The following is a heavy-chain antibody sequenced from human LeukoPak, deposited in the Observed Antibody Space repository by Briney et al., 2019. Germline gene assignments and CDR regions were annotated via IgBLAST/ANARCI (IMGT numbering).Heavy chain of an antibody. J-gene: IGHJ2*01. Sequence: GGSLRPSCAASGFTFSSYSMNWVRQAPGKGLEWVSFINSRSSTIYYADSVKGRFTISRDNSKNTLYLQMNSLRAEDTAVYYCARDLAYNSGSFGYFDLWGRGTLVTVSS. CDR2: INSRSSTI. CDR1: GFTFSSYS. CDR3: ARDLAYNSGSFGYFDL. V-gene: IGHV3-48*01. D-gene: IGHD1-26*01.